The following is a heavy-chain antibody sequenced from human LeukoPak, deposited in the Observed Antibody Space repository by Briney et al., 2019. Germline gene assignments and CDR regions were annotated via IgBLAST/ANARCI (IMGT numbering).Heavy chain of an antibody. Sequence: ASVKASCKASGYTFTSYDINWVRQATGQGLEWMGWMNPNSGNTGYAQKFQGRVTMTRNTSVSTAYMELSSLRSEDTAVYYCARPRSRGYSYGYGYWGQGTLVTVSS. CDR2: MNPNSGNT. V-gene: IGHV1-8*01. J-gene: IGHJ4*02. D-gene: IGHD5-18*01. CDR1: GYTFTSYD. CDR3: ARPRSRGYSYGYGY.